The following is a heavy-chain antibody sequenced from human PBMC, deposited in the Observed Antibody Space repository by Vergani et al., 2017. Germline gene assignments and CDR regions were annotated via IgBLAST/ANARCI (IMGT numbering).Heavy chain of an antibody. Sequence: VQLVESGGGLVQPGRSLRLSCTASGFTFGDYAMSWFRQAPGKGLEWVAVISYDGSNKYYADSVKGRFTISRDNSKNTLYLQMNSLRAEDTAVYYCAKGGSAGFGEAIGVWGQGP. V-gene: IGHV3-30*04. J-gene: IGHJ6*02. CDR1: GFTFGDYA. CDR2: ISYDGSNK. CDR3: AKGGSAGFGEAIGV. D-gene: IGHD3-10*01.